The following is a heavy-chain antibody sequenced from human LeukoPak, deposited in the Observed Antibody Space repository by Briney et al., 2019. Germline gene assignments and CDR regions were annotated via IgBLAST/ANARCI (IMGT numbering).Heavy chain of an antibody. D-gene: IGHD5-18*01. CDR2: ILNDGSHK. CDR1: GFTFSIYA. Sequence: AGGSLRLSCAASGFTFSIYAIHWVRQAPGKGLEWVAFILNDGSHKSYADSVKGRFAISRDNFKNTLWLQMNSLRPEDSAVYYCAKDQGPYSGPFHWGQGTVVTVSS. CDR3: AKDQGPYSGPFH. J-gene: IGHJ4*02. V-gene: IGHV3-30*02.